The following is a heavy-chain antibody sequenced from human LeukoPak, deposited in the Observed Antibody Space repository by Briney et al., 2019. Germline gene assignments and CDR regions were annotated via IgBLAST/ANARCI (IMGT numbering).Heavy chain of an antibody. CDR2: INHSGST. V-gene: IGHV4-34*01. CDR3: ARGRRGGGWYWNAFDI. D-gene: IGHD2-15*01. J-gene: IGHJ3*02. Sequence: PSETLSLTCAVYGGSFSGYYWSWIRQPPGKGLEWIGEINHSGSTNYNPSLKSRVTISVDTSKNQFSLKLSSVTAADTAVYYCARGRRGGGWYWNAFDIRGQGTMVTVSS. CDR1: GGSFSGYY.